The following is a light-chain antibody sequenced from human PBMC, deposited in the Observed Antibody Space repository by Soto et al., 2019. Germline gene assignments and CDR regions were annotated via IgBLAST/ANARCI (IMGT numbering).Light chain of an antibody. CDR3: QQYDSYSSGP. CDR2: DAS. J-gene: IGKJ1*01. V-gene: IGKV1-5*01. CDR1: QTINSW. Sequence: DIQMTQSPSTLSGSVGDRVTITCRASQTINSWLAWYQQKPGKAPKVLIFDASSLKTGVPSRFSGSGSGTEFTLTISNLQPDDFATYYCQQYDSYSSGPFGQGAKADNK.